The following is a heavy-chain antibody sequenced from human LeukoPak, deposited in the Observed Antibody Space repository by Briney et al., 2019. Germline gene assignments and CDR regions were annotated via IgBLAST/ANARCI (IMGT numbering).Heavy chain of an antibody. CDR3: ASDPSWAKVFDH. CDR2: ISSSSSST. CDR1: GFTFSSYS. Sequence: PGGSLRLSCVVSGFTFSSYSMNWVRQAPGKGLEWVSHISSSSSSTNYADSVEGRFTISRDNAKNSLYLQMNSLRAEDTAVYYCASDPSWAKVFDHWGQGTLVTVSS. D-gene: IGHD3-16*01. J-gene: IGHJ4*02. V-gene: IGHV3-48*01.